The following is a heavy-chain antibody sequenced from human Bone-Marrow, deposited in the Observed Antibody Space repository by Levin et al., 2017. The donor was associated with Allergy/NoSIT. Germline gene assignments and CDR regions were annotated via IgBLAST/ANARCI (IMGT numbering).Heavy chain of an antibody. D-gene: IGHD6-6*01. Sequence: SCAASGFTFSDHFMDWVRQAPGKGLEWVGRIRDKANSYTTEYAASVKGRFTISRDDSKNSLYLQMDSLKTEDTAVYYCRRTYSSSAGTKYYFDSWGQGTLVTVSS. CDR1: GFTFSDHF. CDR3: RRTYSSSAGTKYYFDS. J-gene: IGHJ4*02. V-gene: IGHV3-72*01. CDR2: IRDKANSYTT.